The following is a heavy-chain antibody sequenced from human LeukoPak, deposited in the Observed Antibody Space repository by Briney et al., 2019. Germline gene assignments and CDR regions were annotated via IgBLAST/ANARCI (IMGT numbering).Heavy chain of an antibody. D-gene: IGHD7-27*01. Sequence: GGSLRLSCAVSGFTFSDYYMSWIRQAPGKGLEWLAYISNSGDTRKYADSVTGRFTISRDNAKNSVFLQMNSLRAKDSGVYYCARDVRGRTPLKLGMKWFDPWGQGTRVTVSS. CDR1: GFTFSDYY. CDR3: ARDVRGRTPLKLGMKWFDP. J-gene: IGHJ5*02. CDR2: ISNSGDTR. V-gene: IGHV3-11*01.